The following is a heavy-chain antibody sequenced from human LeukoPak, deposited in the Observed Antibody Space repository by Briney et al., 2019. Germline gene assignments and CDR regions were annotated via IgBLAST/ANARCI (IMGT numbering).Heavy chain of an antibody. CDR2: ISSSGSTI. CDR1: GFTFSDYH. Sequence: GGSLRLSCAASGFTFSDYHMSWIRQAPGKGLEWVSYISSSGSTIYYADSVKGRFTISRDNAKNSLYLQMNSLRAEDTAVYYCARGATYYDFWSGPTDFDYWGQGTLVTVSS. CDR3: ARGATYYDFWSGPTDFDY. J-gene: IGHJ4*02. D-gene: IGHD3-3*01. V-gene: IGHV3-11*01.